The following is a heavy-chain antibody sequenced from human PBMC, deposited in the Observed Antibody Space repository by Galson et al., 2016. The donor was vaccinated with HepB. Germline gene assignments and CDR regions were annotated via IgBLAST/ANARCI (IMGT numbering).Heavy chain of an antibody. J-gene: IGHJ4*02. CDR1: GFTFDEFA. Sequence: SLRLSCAASGFTFDEFAMHWVRQAPGKGLEWVSGTSWNSGSIGYADSVKGRFAISRDNDKNSLYLQMNSLSGEDQALYYCAKDKSRQPATYNDFWSGPFDYWGQGILVTVSS. CDR3: AKDKSRQPATYNDFWSGPFDY. CDR2: TSWNSGSI. D-gene: IGHD3-3*01. V-gene: IGHV3-9*01.